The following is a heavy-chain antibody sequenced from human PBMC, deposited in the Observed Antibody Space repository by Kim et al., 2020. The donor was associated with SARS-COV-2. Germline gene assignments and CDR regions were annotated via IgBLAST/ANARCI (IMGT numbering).Heavy chain of an antibody. D-gene: IGHD3-9*01. CDR1: GFTFSSYA. J-gene: IGHJ3*02. V-gene: IGHV3-30-3*01. CDR3: AREGYYDILTGYYRRDAFDI. Sequence: GGSLRLSCAASGFTFSSYAMHWVRQAPGKGLEWVAVISYDGSNKYYADSVKGRFTISRDNSKNTLYLQMNSLRAEDTAVYYCAREGYYDILTGYYRRDAFDIWGQGTMVTVSS. CDR2: ISYDGSNK.